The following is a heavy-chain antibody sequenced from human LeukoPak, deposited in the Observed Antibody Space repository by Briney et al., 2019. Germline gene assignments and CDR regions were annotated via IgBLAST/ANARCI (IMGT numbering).Heavy chain of an antibody. D-gene: IGHD6-19*01. V-gene: IGHV3-21*01. CDR3: ASIAVAGNFDY. Sequence: PGGSLRLSCAASGFTFNTYWMNWVRQAPGKGLEWVSSISSSSSYIYYADSVKGRFTISRDNAKNSLYLQMNSLRAEDTAVYYCASIAVAGNFDYWGQGTLVTVSS. CDR1: GFTFNTYW. J-gene: IGHJ4*02. CDR2: ISSSSSYI.